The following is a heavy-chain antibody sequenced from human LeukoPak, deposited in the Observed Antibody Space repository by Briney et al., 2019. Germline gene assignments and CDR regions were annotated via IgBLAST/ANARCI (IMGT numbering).Heavy chain of an antibody. J-gene: IGHJ3*02. D-gene: IGHD3-9*01. CDR2: ISPSGDIT. Sequence: GGSLRLSCAASGYTFSRHGMNWVRQAPGKGLEWVSGISPSGDITYFADSVKGRFTISRDNAKNSLYLQMNSLRAEDTAVYYCARGADYYDILTGYYTDAFDIWGQGTMVTVSS. CDR3: ARGADYYDILTGYYTDAFDI. V-gene: IGHV3-23*01. CDR1: GYTFSRHG.